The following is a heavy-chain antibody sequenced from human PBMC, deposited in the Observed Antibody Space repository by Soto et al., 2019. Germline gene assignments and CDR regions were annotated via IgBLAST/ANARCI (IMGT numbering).Heavy chain of an antibody. CDR3: ARDLRTDSSGYYWTGGYYGMDV. V-gene: IGHV3-21*01. CDR1: GFTFSSYS. J-gene: IGHJ6*02. CDR2: ISSSSSYI. D-gene: IGHD3-22*01. Sequence: PGGSLRLSCAASGFTFSSYSMNWVRQAPGKGLEWVSSISSSSSYIYYADSVKGRFTISRDNAKNSLYLQMNSLRAEDTAVYYCARDLRTDSSGYYWTGGYYGMDVWGQGTTVTVS.